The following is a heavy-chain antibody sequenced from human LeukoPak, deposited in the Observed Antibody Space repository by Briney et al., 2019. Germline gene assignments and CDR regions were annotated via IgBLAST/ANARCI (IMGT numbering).Heavy chain of an antibody. J-gene: IGHJ4*02. V-gene: IGHV3-15*01. CDR1: GFTFTDAW. CDR2: FKSRSAGGTT. D-gene: IGHD3-10*01. CDR3: TTDSYGKYDY. Sequence: PGGSLRLSCLASGFTFTDAWMSWVRQPPGKGLEWIGRFKSRSAGGTTDYAAPVKGRFTISRDDSKSTLYLQMDSLKTEDTAMYYCTTDSYGKYDYWGQGTLVTVSS.